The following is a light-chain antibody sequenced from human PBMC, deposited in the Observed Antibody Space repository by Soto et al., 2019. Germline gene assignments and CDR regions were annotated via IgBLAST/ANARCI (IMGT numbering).Light chain of an antibody. J-gene: IGKJ3*01. CDR2: GAS. Sequence: EIVMTQSPATLSVSPGEGVTLSCRASQSVRSNLARCQQKPGQAPRLLIYGASTRATGLPARFSGSGSGTDFTLTISSLQSEDFAVYYCQQYGSSPFTFGPGTKVDIK. V-gene: IGKV3-15*01. CDR1: QSVRSN. CDR3: QQYGSSPFT.